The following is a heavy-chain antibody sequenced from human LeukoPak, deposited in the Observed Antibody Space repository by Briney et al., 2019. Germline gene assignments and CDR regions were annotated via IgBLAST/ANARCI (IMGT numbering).Heavy chain of an antibody. D-gene: IGHD5-12*01. V-gene: IGHV4-59*01. CDR2: IHYSGST. CDR1: GDSISSYY. CDR3: ARTKQWLMYYFDY. J-gene: IGHJ4*02. Sequence: SETLSLTCTVSGDSISSYYWSWIRQPPGKGLEWIGYIHYSGSTNYNPSLKSRVTMSVDTSKKQFSLRLSSVTAADTAVYYCARTKQWLMYYFDYWGQGTLATVSS.